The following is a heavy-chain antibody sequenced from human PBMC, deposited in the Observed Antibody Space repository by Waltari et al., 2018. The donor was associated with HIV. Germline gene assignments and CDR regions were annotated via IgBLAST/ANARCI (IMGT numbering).Heavy chain of an antibody. CDR3: ARDQHSATNYYGLDV. CDR2: IWADGSHE. CDR1: GFNFSNYA. V-gene: IGHV3-33*02. Sequence: QVHLVESGGAVVQSGKSLRLSCAASGFNFSNYAMHWVRQGPGKGLEWLSVIWADGSHESYADFAKGRFTISRDDSDNTLFLYLSGQRADDTAVYYCARDQHSATNYYGLDVWGQGTTVTVS. J-gene: IGHJ6*02. D-gene: IGHD3-10*01.